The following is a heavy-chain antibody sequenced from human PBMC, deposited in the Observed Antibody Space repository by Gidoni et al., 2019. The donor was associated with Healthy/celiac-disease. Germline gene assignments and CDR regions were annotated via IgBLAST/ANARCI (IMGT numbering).Heavy chain of an antibody. J-gene: IGHJ4*02. Sequence: QVQLVQSGAEVKKPGASVKVSCKASGYTFTSYAMHWVRQAPGQRLEWMGWINAGNGNTKYSQKFQGRVTITRDTSASTAYMELSSLRSEDTAVYYCARDRSSVVPAAIFDYWGQGTLVTVSS. CDR3: ARDRSSVVPAAIFDY. CDR1: GYTFTSYA. V-gene: IGHV1-3*01. CDR2: INAGNGNT. D-gene: IGHD2-2*01.